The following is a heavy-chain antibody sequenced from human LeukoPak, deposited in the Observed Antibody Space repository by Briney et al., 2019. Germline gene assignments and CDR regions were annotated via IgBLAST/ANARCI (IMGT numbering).Heavy chain of an antibody. CDR1: VFTFSNYC. CDR3: VRDFRSADY. J-gene: IGHJ4*02. Sequence: GGSLRLSCAASVFTFSNYCMHWVRQIPGKGLVWVSRICPDGTVTNYADPVKGRFTISRDNAKNMVFLQMNSLRADDTAVYYCVRDFRSADYWGQGILVTVSS. CDR2: ICPDGTVT. V-gene: IGHV3-74*01.